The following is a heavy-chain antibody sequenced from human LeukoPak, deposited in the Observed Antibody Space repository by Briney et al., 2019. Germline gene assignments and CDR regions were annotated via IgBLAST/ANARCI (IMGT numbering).Heavy chain of an antibody. V-gene: IGHV1-2*02. D-gene: IGHD5-24*01. CDR2: VNPNNGAT. Sequence: ASVKVSCKASGYRFTDYSMHWVRQAPGQGLEWMGWVNPNNGATNYAQKFQGRVTMTRGTSISTVYMDLTSLRSDDSAIYYCARDYGEAATITAFRTYYYFDHWGQGTLVTVS. CDR3: ARDYGEAATITAFRTYYYFDH. CDR1: GYRFTDYS. J-gene: IGHJ4*02.